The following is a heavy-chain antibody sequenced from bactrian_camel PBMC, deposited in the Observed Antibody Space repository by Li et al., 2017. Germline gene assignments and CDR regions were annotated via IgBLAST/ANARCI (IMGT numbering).Heavy chain of an antibody. CDR1: TYTYSYVS. CDR2: IYTESGAT. Sequence: LVESGGGSVQAGGSLRLSCAASTYTYSYVSMGWFRQAPGKEREGVACIYTESGATYYADSVKGRFTISQDNARRTLNLQMNSLKPEDTAMYYCAADSRSKCVGALRFVFWGQGTQVTVS. V-gene: IGHV3S6*01. CDR3: AADSRSKCVGALRFVF. J-gene: IGHJ4*01.